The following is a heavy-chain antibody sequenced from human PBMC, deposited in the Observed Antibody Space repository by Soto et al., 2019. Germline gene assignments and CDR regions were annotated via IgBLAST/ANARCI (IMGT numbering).Heavy chain of an antibody. Sequence: QVQLVQSGAEVKKPGASVKVSCKASGFTFTRYGISWVRQAPGQGLEWMGWSSAFNGDTKYAQRLQGRVSMTTDTSSDTAHMELRSLRSDDTSVYYCARVSPSSGVLGTNYWCQGTLVSVSS. D-gene: IGHD6-19*01. J-gene: IGHJ4*02. CDR3: ARVSPSSGVLGTNY. CDR1: GFTFTRYG. CDR2: SSAFNGDT. V-gene: IGHV1-18*01.